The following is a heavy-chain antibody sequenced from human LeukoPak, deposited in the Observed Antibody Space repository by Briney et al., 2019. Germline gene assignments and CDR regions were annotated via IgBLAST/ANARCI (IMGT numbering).Heavy chain of an antibody. J-gene: IGHJ5*02. CDR3: ARDPRNTGFDL. Sequence: TGXSLRLSCAASGFTFSGYWMHWGRQSPGKGVGWGSCINGDGSETLYADSVKGRFTISRDKAKNTLYLQMNSLRVEDTAVYYCARDPRNTGFDLWGQGTLVTVSS. CDR2: INGDGSET. CDR1: GFTFSGYW. V-gene: IGHV3-74*01. D-gene: IGHD1-14*01.